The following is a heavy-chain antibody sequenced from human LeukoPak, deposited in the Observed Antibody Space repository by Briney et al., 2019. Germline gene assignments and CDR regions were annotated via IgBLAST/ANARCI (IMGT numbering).Heavy chain of an antibody. CDR1: GGTFSSYA. CDR2: IIPIFGTA. CDR3: ARGPDVYCSGGSCYVSNWFDP. D-gene: IGHD2-15*01. J-gene: IGHJ5*02. Sequence: GASVKVSCKXSGGTFSSYAISWVRQAPGQGLEWMGRIIPIFGTANYAQKFQGRVTITTDESTSTAYMELSSLRSEDTAVYYCARGPDVYCSGGSCYVSNWFDPWGPGTLVTVSS. V-gene: IGHV1-69*05.